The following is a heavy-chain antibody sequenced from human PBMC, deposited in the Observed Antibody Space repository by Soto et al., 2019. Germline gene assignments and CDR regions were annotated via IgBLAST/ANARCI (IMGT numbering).Heavy chain of an antibody. V-gene: IGHV1-69*13. CDR1: GGTFSSYA. J-gene: IGHJ4*02. Sequence: GASVKVSCKASGGTFSSYAISWVRQAPGQGLEWMGGIIPIFGTANYAQKFQGRVTITADESTSTAYMELSSLRSEDTAVYYCAGPVAGYFDYWGQGTLVTVSS. D-gene: IGHD6-19*01. CDR2: IIPIFGTA. CDR3: AGPVAGYFDY.